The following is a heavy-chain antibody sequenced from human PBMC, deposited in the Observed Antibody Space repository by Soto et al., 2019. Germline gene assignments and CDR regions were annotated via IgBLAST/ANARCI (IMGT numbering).Heavy chain of an antibody. CDR1: GFTFSSYV. V-gene: IGHV3-30*04. Sequence: QVQLVESGGDVVQPGRSLRLSCAASGFTFSSYVFHWVRQTPGKGLEWVGLISHDGKNKQYADSVKDRFTISRDNSRSEYQLEMSMLREDATALYYCAREDESSGCAGTFHHWGQGTLVTVSP. D-gene: IGHD3-22*01. J-gene: IGHJ1*01. CDR2: ISHDGKNK. CDR3: AREDESSGCAGTFHH.